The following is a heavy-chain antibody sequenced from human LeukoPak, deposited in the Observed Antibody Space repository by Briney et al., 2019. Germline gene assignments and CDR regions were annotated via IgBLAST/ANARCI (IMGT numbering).Heavy chain of an antibody. CDR2: MSGSGGST. CDR1: GFTLSSYA. V-gene: IGHV3-23*01. Sequence: GGSLRLSCAASGFTLSSYAMSWVRQAPGKGLEWVSAMSGSGGSTHYADSVKGRFSISRDNSKNTLYLQMNSLRAEDTAIFYCAKGPYSNSPWGQGTLVTVSS. D-gene: IGHD6-6*01. CDR3: AKGPYSNSP. J-gene: IGHJ5*02.